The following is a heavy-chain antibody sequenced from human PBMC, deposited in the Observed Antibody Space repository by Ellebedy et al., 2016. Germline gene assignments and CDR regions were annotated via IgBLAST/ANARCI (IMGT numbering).Heavy chain of an antibody. D-gene: IGHD3-3*01. CDR2: INTDGIST. J-gene: IGHJ4*02. CDR3: ARDYDFWTGRLDY. Sequence: GESLKISCAASGFTFSSHWMHWVRQAPGMGLVWVSRINTDGISTSFADSVKGRFTISRDNAKSTLYLQMNSLGAEDTGVYYCARDYDFWTGRLDYWGQGTLVTVSS. CDR1: GFTFSSHW. V-gene: IGHV3-74*01.